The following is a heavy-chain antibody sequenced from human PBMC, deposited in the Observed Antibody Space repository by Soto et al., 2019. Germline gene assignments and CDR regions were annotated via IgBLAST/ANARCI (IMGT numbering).Heavy chain of an antibody. CDR3: ARFSGPVWGSTASYYGMDV. D-gene: IGHD3-16*01. Sequence: GGSLRLSCAASGFTFSDYYMSWIRQAPGKGLEWVSYISSSGSTICYADSVKGRFTISRDNAKNSLYLQMNSLRAEDTAVYYCARFSGPVWGSTASYYGMDVWGQGTTVTVSS. V-gene: IGHV3-11*01. CDR2: ISSSGSTI. CDR1: GFTFSDYY. J-gene: IGHJ6*02.